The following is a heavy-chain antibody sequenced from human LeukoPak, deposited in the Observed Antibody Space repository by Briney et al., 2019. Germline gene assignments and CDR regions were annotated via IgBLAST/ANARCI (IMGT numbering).Heavy chain of an antibody. D-gene: IGHD6-13*01. Sequence: SETLSLTCTVSGGSMSSYYWSWIRQPPGEGLEWIGYIYYSGTTNYNPSLKSRVTISVDTSKNQFSLKLRSVTAADTAVYYCARGVYIAAAQYGYWGQGTLVTVSS. J-gene: IGHJ4*02. CDR1: GGSMSSYY. CDR2: IYYSGTT. V-gene: IGHV4-59*01. CDR3: ARGVYIAAAQYGY.